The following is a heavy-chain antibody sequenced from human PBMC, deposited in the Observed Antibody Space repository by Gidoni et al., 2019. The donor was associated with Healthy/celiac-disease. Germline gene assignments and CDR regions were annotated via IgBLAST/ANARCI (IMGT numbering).Heavy chain of an antibody. CDR1: GGTFRSYA. CDR2: IIPIFGTA. J-gene: IGHJ4*02. Sequence: QVQLVQSGAEVKKPGSSVKVSCKASGGTFRSYAISWVRQAPGQGLEWMGGIIPIFGTANYAQKFQGRVTITADESTSTAYMELSSLRSEDTAVYYCASSYYYGSGKRNYFDYWGQGTLVTVSS. V-gene: IGHV1-69*01. CDR3: ASSYYYGSGKRNYFDY. D-gene: IGHD3-10*01.